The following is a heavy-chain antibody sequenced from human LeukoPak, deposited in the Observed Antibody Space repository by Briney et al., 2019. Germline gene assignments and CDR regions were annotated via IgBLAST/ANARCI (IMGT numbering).Heavy chain of an antibody. CDR3: ARGYSDFDY. D-gene: IGHD2-15*01. CDR2: INPSGGST. J-gene: IGHJ4*02. V-gene: IGHV1-46*01. Sequence: ASVKVSCKASGYTFISYYMNWVRQAPGHGLEWMGIINPSGGSTSYGQKFQGRVTMTRDTSTSTVYMELYSLRSEDTAIYYCARGYSDFDYWGQGTLVTVSS. CDR1: GYTFISYY.